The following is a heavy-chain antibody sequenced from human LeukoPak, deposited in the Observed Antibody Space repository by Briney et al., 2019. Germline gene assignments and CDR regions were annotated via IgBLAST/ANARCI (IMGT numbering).Heavy chain of an antibody. CDR2: IYYSGRN. Sequence: SETLSLTCSVSGGSISSSTYYWGWIRQPPGKGLEWIGSIYYSGRNYYNPSLKSRVTISVDTSKNQFSLKVSSVTAADTAVYYCARHPGITAAGTGFDIWGQGTTVTVSS. V-gene: IGHV4-39*01. CDR1: GGSISSSTYY. D-gene: IGHD6-13*01. CDR3: ARHPGITAAGTGFDI. J-gene: IGHJ3*02.